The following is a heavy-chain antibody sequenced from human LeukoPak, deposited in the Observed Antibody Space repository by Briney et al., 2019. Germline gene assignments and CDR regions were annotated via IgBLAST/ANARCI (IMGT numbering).Heavy chain of an antibody. J-gene: IGHJ4*02. CDR1: GFTFSRIA. Sequence: GGSLRLSCAASGFTFSRIAMTWVRQAPGKGLEWVSTIRSNGDTAYNADSERGRFAISRDNSKNALFLQMNSLRVEDTAIYYCAKGQELDDGVFDSWGQGTLVTVSS. CDR3: AKGQELDDGVFDS. D-gene: IGHD1-1*01. V-gene: IGHV3-23*01. CDR2: IRSNGDTA.